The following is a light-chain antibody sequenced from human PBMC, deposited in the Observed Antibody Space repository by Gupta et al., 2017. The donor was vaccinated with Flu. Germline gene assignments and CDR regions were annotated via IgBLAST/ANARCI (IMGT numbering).Light chain of an antibody. CDR3: VLYRSSNIWV. J-gene: IGLJ2*01. CDR2: NTK. V-gene: IGLV8-61*01. Sequence: QTVLTQQPSFSASPGGTVTLTCGMSSGSVANGYYPSWYQQTPALAPRMLCYNTKTRSAGVPVRFSGSVVGTNAALTITGDEADDESYYYCVLYRSSNIWVFGGGTKLTVL. CDR1: SGSVANGYY.